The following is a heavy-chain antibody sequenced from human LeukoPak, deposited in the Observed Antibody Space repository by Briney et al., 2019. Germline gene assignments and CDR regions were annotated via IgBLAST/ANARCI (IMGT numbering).Heavy chain of an antibody. CDR2: ISSSSAI. D-gene: IGHD2/OR15-2a*01. Sequence: PGGSLRLSCAASGFTFSKYTMNWVRQAPGKGLEWVSYISSSSAIYYADSVKGRFTISRDNAKNSLYLQMNSLRDEDTAVYYCARESRENAMNAFDIWGQGTMVTVSS. J-gene: IGHJ3*02. CDR1: GFTFSKYT. CDR3: ARESRENAMNAFDI. V-gene: IGHV3-48*02.